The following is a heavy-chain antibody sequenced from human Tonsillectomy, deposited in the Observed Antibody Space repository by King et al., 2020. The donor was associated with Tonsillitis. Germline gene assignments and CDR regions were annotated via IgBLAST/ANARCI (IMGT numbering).Heavy chain of an antibody. CDR3: ARVRDPDAFDI. V-gene: IGHV3-30-3*01. CDR1: GFTFSDYT. Sequence: VQLVESGGGVVQPGRSLRLSCAASGFTFSDYTMHWVRQTPGKGLEWVAVISYDGSNKYYADSVTGRFTISGDNSKNTLYLRMNSLRAEDTAMYYCARVRDPDAFDIGGKGTMVTVSS. D-gene: IGHD2-21*02. J-gene: IGHJ3*02. CDR2: ISYDGSNK.